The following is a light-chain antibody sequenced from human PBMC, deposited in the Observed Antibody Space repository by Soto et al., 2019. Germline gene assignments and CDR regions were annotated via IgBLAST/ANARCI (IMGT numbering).Light chain of an antibody. Sequence: QSALTQPASVSGSPGQSITISCTGTSSDVGTRNYVSWYQQHPGKAPKLMIYDVSKRPSGVPDRFSGSKSGNTASLTISGLQAEDEADYYCCSYAGSYTFVFGTGTKVTVL. CDR1: SSDVGTRNY. J-gene: IGLJ1*01. V-gene: IGLV2-11*01. CDR3: CSYAGSYTFV. CDR2: DVS.